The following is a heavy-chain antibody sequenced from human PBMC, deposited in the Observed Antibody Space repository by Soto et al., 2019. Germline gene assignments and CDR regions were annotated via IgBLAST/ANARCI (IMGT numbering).Heavy chain of an antibody. J-gene: IGHJ5*02. D-gene: IGHD6-6*01. CDR3: ARHIAARPRGWFDP. Sequence: EVQLVESGGGLVKPGGYLRLSCAASGFTFSSYSMNWVRQAPGKGLEWVSSISSSSSYIYYADSVKGRFTISRDNAKNSLYLQMNSLRAEDTAVYYCARHIAARPRGWFDPWGQGTLVTVSS. CDR2: ISSSSSYI. CDR1: GFTFSSYS. V-gene: IGHV3-21*01.